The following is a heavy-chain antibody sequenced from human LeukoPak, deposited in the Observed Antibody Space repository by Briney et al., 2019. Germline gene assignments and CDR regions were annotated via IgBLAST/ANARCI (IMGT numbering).Heavy chain of an antibody. CDR2: ISPGDPEI. J-gene: IGHJ4*02. Sequence: GESLKISCKTSGFSFSRYWIAWVRQMPGKGLEWMGIISPGDPEIRYSPSFQGQVTISADKSISTAFLQWSNLKASHSAIYFCARSTYFDTRHFDYWGQGTLVTVAS. V-gene: IGHV5-51*01. CDR1: GFSFSRYW. CDR3: ARSTYFDTRHFDY. D-gene: IGHD3-22*01.